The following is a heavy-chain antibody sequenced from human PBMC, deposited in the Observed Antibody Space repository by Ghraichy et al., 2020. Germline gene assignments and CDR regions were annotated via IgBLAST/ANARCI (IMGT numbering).Heavy chain of an antibody. J-gene: IGHJ2*01. CDR3: ARFTGYSSSWLPLVAWYFDL. V-gene: IGHV3-7*03. D-gene: IGHD6-13*01. Sequence: GSLRLSCAASGFTFSSYWMSWVRQAPGKGLEWVANIKQDGSEKYYVDSVKGRFTISRDNAKNSLYLQMNSLRAEDTAVYYCARFTGYSSSWLPLVAWYFDLWGRGTLVTVSS. CDR1: GFTFSSYW. CDR2: IKQDGSEK.